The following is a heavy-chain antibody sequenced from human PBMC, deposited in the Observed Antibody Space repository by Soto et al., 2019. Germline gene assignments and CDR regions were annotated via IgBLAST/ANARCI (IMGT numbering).Heavy chain of an antibody. V-gene: IGHV3-30-3*01. Sequence: GGSLRLSCAASGFTYSTYTMHWVRQAPGKGLEWVAVISYDGNNKFYADSVKGRFTISRDSTKQTLYLQMNSLRPDDTAMYYCARAYEGDYFDYWGQGTLVTVSS. J-gene: IGHJ4*02. CDR3: ARAYEGDYFDY. CDR1: GFTYSTYT. D-gene: IGHD3-16*01. CDR2: ISYDGNNK.